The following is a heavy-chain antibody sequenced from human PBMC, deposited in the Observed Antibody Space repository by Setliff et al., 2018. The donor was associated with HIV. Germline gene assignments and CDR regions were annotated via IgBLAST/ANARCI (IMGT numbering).Heavy chain of an antibody. Sequence: SETLSLTCTVSGGSISAYCWGWIRQPPGKGLEWIGEINHSGSTSYNPSLKSRVTISVETSKNQVSLKLSSVAAADTAVYYCGRGGNSDGYDYWGQGTLVTVSS. D-gene: IGHD5-18*01. CDR3: GRGGNSDGYDY. CDR2: INHSGST. J-gene: IGHJ4*02. CDR1: GGSISAYC. V-gene: IGHV4-34*01.